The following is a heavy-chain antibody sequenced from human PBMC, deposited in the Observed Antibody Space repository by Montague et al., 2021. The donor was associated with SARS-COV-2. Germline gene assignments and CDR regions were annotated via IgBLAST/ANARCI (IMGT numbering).Heavy chain of an antibody. J-gene: IGHJ3*01. Sequence: SETLSLTCTVSGGSITNNIDCWAWIRQPPGKGLEWIGSIYYTGNTYYSPSLKSRVTISVVTSKNHFTLKLSSVTAAETAVYYCARLKRYFDSSGSPSAFDFWGQGTKVTVSS. V-gene: IGHV4-39*02. CDR3: ARLKRYFDSSGSPSAFDF. CDR1: GGSITNNIDC. D-gene: IGHD3-22*01. CDR2: IYYTGNT.